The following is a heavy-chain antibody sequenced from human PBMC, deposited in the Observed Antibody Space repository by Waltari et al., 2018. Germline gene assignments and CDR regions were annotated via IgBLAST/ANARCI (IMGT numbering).Heavy chain of an antibody. CDR3: ARGSDCSSTSCYAGYYYYMDV. CDR1: GGSFSGYY. D-gene: IGHD2-2*01. J-gene: IGHJ6*03. V-gene: IGHV4-34*01. CDR2: INHSGST. Sequence: QVQLQQWGAGLLKPSETLSLTCAVYGGSFSGYYWSWIRQPPGKGPEWIGEINHSGSTNYNPSLKSRVTISVDTSKNQFSLKLSSVTAADTAVYYCARGSDCSSTSCYAGYYYYMDVWGKGTTVTVSS.